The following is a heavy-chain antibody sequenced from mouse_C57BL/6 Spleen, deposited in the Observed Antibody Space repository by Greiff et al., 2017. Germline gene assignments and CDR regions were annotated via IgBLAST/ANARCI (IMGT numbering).Heavy chain of an antibody. V-gene: IGHV1-53*01. D-gene: IGHD2-4*01. CDR2: INPSNGGT. CDR1: GYTFTSYW. Sequence: VQLQESGTELVKPGASVKLSCKASGYTFTSYWMHWVKQRPGQGLEWIGNINPSNGGTNYNEKFKSKATLTVDKSSSTAYMQLSSLTSEDSAVYYCAREASMITHWYFDVWGTGTTVTVSS. J-gene: IGHJ1*03. CDR3: AREASMITHWYFDV.